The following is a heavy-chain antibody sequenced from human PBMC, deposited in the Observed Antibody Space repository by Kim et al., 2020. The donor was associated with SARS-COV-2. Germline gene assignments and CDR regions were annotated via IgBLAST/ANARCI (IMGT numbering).Heavy chain of an antibody. CDR3: ARDVDWARGL. D-gene: IGHD3-9*01. V-gene: IGHV3-48*02. CDR2: I. J-gene: IGHJ4*02. Sequence: IYYADSVRGRFTIARDNAKNALDLQMNSLRDGDPAVYFCARDVDWARGLWGQGTLVTVSS.